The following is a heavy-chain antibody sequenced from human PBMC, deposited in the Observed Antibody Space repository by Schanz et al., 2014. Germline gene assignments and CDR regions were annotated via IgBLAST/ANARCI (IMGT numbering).Heavy chain of an antibody. CDR2: VYMSAAST. CDR1: GFTVSSNY. D-gene: IGHD5-12*01. CDR3: ARDEGRDGYNLAFDV. Sequence: EVQLVESGGGLIQPGGSLRLSCAVSGFTVSSNYMSWVRQAPGKGLEWVSTVYMSAASTRYADSVKGRFIISRDSSKXXLFLQMNSLRPEDTALYFCARDEGRDGYNLAFDVWGQGTLVTVSS. J-gene: IGHJ3*01. V-gene: IGHV3-53*01.